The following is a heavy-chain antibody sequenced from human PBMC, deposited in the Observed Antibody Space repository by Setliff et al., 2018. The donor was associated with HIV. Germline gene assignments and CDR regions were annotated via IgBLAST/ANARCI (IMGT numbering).Heavy chain of an antibody. J-gene: IGHJ2*01. CDR2: FTWNGGST. CDR1: GFTFDDYG. V-gene: IGHV3-20*04. CDR3: ARVSMSSAAHWYFDL. Sequence: GGSLRLSCAASGFTFDDYGMSWVRQAPGKGLEWVSGFTWNGGSTGYADSVKGRFTISRDNTKKSLYVQMSSLRAEDTALYYCARVSMSSAAHWYFDLWGRGTLVTVSS. D-gene: IGHD6-19*01.